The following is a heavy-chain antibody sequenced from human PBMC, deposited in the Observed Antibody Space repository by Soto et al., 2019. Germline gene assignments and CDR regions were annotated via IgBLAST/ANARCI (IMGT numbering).Heavy chain of an antibody. CDR3: ARDHPHSYGVYYFDY. J-gene: IGHJ4*02. Sequence: SETLSLTCTVSGGSVSSTTYYWGWIRQPPGKGLEWIGNIYYSGSTHYNPSLRNRVTISIDTSKNQVSLKVNSVTAADTAVYYCARDHPHSYGVYYFDYWGQGTPVTVSS. D-gene: IGHD5-18*01. CDR1: GGSVSSTTYY. CDR2: IYYSGST. V-gene: IGHV4-39*07.